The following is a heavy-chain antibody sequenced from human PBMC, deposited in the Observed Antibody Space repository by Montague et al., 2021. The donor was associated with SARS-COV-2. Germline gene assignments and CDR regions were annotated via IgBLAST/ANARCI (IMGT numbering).Heavy chain of an antibody. D-gene: IGHD3-9*01. CDR3: ARMFYDILTGYGNFDY. J-gene: IGHJ4*02. Sequence: PALVKPTQTLTLTCTFSGFSLSTSGMCVSWIRQPPGKALEWPALIDWXDDKYYSTSLKTRLTISKDTSKNQVVLTMTNMDPVDTATYYCARMFYDILTGYGNFDYWGQGTLVTVSS. CDR1: GFSLSTSGMC. CDR2: IDWXDDK. V-gene: IGHV2-70*01.